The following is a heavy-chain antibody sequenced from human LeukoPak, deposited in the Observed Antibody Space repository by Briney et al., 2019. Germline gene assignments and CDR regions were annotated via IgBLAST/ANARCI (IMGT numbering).Heavy chain of an antibody. CDR3: ARGPNVLLWFGELNRYYGMDV. Sequence: PSETLSLTCTVSGGSISRSSHYWGCIRQPPGKGLEWIGEINHSGSTNYNPSLKSRVTISVDTSKNQFSLKLSSVTAADTAVYYCARGPNVLLWFGELNRYYGMDVWGQGTTVTVSS. CDR1: GGSISRSSHY. J-gene: IGHJ6*02. V-gene: IGHV4-39*07. CDR2: INHSGST. D-gene: IGHD3-10*01.